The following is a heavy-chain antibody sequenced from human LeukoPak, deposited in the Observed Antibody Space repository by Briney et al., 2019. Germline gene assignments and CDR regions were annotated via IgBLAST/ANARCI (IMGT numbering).Heavy chain of an antibody. V-gene: IGHV4-59*01. Sequence: SETLSLTCTVSGVSISSYYWSWIRQPPGKGLELIGYIYYSGSTNYNPSLKSRVTISVDTSKNQLSLKLSSVTAADTAVYYCARFSVAAAGTGWFDPWGQGTLVTVSS. CDR1: GVSISSYY. J-gene: IGHJ5*02. D-gene: IGHD6-13*01. CDR2: IYYSGST. CDR3: ARFSVAAAGTGWFDP.